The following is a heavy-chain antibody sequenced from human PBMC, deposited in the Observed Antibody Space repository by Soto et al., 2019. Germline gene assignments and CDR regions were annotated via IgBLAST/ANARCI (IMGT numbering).Heavy chain of an antibody. CDR3: AALRVVVMYPDY. CDR2: ISGSGGRT. CDR1: GFTFSSYA. Sequence: EVQLLESGGGLVQPGGSLRLSCAASGFTFSSYAMSWVRQAPGKGLEWVSAISGSGGRTYYADSVKGRFTISRDNSTNTLYLQMNILRAEDTAVYYCAALRVVVMYPDYWGQGTLVTVSS. J-gene: IGHJ4*02. V-gene: IGHV3-23*01. D-gene: IGHD3-22*01.